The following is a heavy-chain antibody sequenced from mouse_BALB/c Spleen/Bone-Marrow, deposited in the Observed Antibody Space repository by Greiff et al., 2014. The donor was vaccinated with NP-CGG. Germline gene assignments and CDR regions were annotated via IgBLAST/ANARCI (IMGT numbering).Heavy chain of an antibody. Sequence: QVQLKESGPGLVAPSQSLSITCTVSGFSLTSYGVHWVRQPPGKGLEWLGIIWAGGNTNYNSALMSRLSIRKDNSKSQVFLKMNSLQTDDTAMYYCARELGAWFAYWGQGTPVTVSA. J-gene: IGHJ3*01. V-gene: IGHV2-9*02. D-gene: IGHD4-1*01. CDR3: ARELGAWFAY. CDR2: IWAGGNT. CDR1: GFSLTSYG.